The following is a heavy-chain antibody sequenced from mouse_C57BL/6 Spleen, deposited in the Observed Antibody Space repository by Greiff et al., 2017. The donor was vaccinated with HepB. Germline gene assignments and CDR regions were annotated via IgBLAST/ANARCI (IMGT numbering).Heavy chain of an antibody. CDR1: GYSFTSYY. J-gene: IGHJ2*01. V-gene: IGHV1-66*01. D-gene: IGHD2-4*01. Sequence: VKLQESGPELVKPGASVKISCKASGYSFTSYYIHWVKQRPGQGLEWIGWIYPGSGNTKYNEKFKGKATLTADTSSSTAYMQLSSLTSEDSAVYYCARRGYDYIYFDYWGQGTTLTVSS. CDR2: IYPGSGNT. CDR3: ARRGYDYIYFDY.